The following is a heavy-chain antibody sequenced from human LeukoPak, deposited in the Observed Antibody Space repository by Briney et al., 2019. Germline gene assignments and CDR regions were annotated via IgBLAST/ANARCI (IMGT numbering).Heavy chain of an antibody. J-gene: IGHJ4*02. V-gene: IGHV4-34*01. D-gene: IGHD1-1*01. CDR1: GGSFSGYY. CDR2: INHSGST. CDR3: ARHYEYANWNGLY. Sequence: PSETLSLTCAVYGGSFSGYYWSWIRQPPGKGLEWIGEINHSGSTNYNPSLKSRVTISVDTSKNQFSLKLSSVTAADTAVYYCARHYEYANWNGLYWGQGTLVTVSS.